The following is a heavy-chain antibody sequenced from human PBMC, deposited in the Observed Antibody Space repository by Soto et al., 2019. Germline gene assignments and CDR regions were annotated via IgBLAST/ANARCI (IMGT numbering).Heavy chain of an antibody. CDR1: GVSISSGGYS. Sequence: PSETLSLTCAVSGVSISSGGYSWSWIRQPPGKGLEWIGYIYHSGSTYYNPSLKSRVTIPVDRSKNQFSLKLSSVTAADTAVYYCASAVRRGYSGYEWYYFDYWGQGTLVTVSS. CDR2: IYHSGST. D-gene: IGHD5-12*01. J-gene: IGHJ4*02. V-gene: IGHV4-30-2*01. CDR3: ASAVRRGYSGYEWYYFDY.